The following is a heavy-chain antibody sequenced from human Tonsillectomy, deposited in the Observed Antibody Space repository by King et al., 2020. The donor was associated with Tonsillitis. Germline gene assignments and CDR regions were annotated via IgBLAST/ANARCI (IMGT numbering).Heavy chain of an antibody. Sequence: DVQLVESGGGLVQPGGSLRVSCAASGFTFSSYAMSWVRQAPGKGLEWVSAISGSGGSTYFADSVKGRFTISRDNSKNTLYLQMNSLGAEDTAVYYCAKDAAAVVYYYMDVWGKGTTVTVSS. D-gene: IGHD6-13*01. CDR1: GFTFSSYA. V-gene: IGHV3-23*04. CDR2: ISGSGGST. CDR3: AKDAAAVVYYYMDV. J-gene: IGHJ6*03.